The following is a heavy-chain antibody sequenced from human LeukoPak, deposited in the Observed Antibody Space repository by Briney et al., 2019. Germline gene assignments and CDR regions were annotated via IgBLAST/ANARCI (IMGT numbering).Heavy chain of an antibody. Sequence: GASVKVSCKASGGTFSNSAISWVRQAPGQGLEWMGGIIPIFGTANYAQRFQGRVTITADESTSTAYMELRSLRSDDTAVYYCARVLPNLYSYGYTRQQRSGYYYYYYMDVWGKGTTVTVSS. CDR2: IIPIFGTA. CDR1: GGTFSNSA. J-gene: IGHJ6*03. D-gene: IGHD5-18*01. CDR3: ARVLPNLYSYGYTRQQRSGYYYYYYMDV. V-gene: IGHV1-69*13.